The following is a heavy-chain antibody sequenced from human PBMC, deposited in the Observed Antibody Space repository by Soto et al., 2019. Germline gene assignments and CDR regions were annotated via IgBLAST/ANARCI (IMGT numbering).Heavy chain of an antibody. CDR3: AREAPPEDY. CDR2: IRAYNGNT. J-gene: IGHJ4*02. Sequence: ASVKDSCKASGYTFTSYGISWVRQAPGQGLEWMGWIRAYNGNTNYPQKLRGRVTMTTDTSTSTVYLELRSLRSDDTAVYFCAREAPPEDYWGQGILVTVSS. V-gene: IGHV1-18*01. CDR1: GYTFTSYG.